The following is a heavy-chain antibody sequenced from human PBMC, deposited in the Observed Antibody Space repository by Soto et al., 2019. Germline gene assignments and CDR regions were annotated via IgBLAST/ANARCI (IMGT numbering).Heavy chain of an antibody. Sequence: GASVKVSCKASGYTFTSYYMHWVRQAPGQGLEWMGIINPSGGSTSYAQKFQGRVTMTRDTSTSTAYMELSSLRSEDTAVYYCASLNGDYEVNYYYGMDVWGQGTTVTVSS. CDR1: GYTFTSYY. D-gene: IGHD4-17*01. V-gene: IGHV1-46*01. CDR2: INPSGGST. J-gene: IGHJ6*02. CDR3: ASLNGDYEVNYYYGMDV.